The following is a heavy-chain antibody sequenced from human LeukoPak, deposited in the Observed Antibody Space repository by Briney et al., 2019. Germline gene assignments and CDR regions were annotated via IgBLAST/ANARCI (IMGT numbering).Heavy chain of an antibody. CDR2: ICYSGST. J-gene: IGHJ4*02. V-gene: IGHV4-39*01. D-gene: IGHD6-19*01. Sequence: PSETLSLTCTVSGGSISSSSYYWGWIRQPPGKGLEWIGSICYSGSTYYNPSLKSRVTISVDTSKNQFSLKLSSVTAADTAVYYCARGPYSSGWYWDYWGQGTLVTVSS. CDR3: ARGPYSSGWYWDY. CDR1: GGSISSSSYY.